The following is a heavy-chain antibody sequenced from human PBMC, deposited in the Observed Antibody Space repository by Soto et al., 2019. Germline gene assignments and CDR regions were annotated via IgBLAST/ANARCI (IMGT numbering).Heavy chain of an antibody. Sequence: ASVKVSCKASGYTFSNSAIHWVRQAPGQRLEWMGWINAANGNTKYSEKFEGRVTITRDTSASTAYMELSSLRSEDTAVFYCARRYCSGATCLDAFDLWGQGTMVTVS. J-gene: IGHJ3*01. V-gene: IGHV1-3*01. CDR2: INAANGNT. CDR3: ARRYCSGATCLDAFDL. D-gene: IGHD2-15*01. CDR1: GYTFSNSA.